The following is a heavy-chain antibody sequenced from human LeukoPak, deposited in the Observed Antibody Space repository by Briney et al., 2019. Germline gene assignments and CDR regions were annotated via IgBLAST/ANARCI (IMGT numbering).Heavy chain of an antibody. D-gene: IGHD6-19*01. J-gene: IGHJ3*02. Sequence: PSETLSLTCTVSGGSISSSSYYWGWIRQPPGKGLEWIGSIYYSGSTYYNPSLKSRVTISVDTSKNQFSLKLSSVTAADTAVYYCARLGGIAVALLPWVDAFDIWGQGTMVTVSS. CDR3: ARLGGIAVALLPWVDAFDI. CDR2: IYYSGST. V-gene: IGHV4-39*01. CDR1: GGSISSSSYY.